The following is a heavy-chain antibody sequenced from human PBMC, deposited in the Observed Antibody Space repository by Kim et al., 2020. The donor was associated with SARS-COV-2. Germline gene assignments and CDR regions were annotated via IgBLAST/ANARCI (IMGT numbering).Heavy chain of an antibody. CDR3: ARGPYRGGAYSYGLVYWYFDL. D-gene: IGHD5-18*01. CDR1: GGSFSGYY. CDR2: INHSGST. Sequence: SETLSLTCAVYGGSFSGYYWSWIRQPPGKGLEWIGEINHSGSTNYNPSLKSRVTISVDTSKNQFSLKLSSVTAADTAVYYCARGPYRGGAYSYGLVYWYFDLWGRGTLVTVSS. V-gene: IGHV4-34*01. J-gene: IGHJ2*01.